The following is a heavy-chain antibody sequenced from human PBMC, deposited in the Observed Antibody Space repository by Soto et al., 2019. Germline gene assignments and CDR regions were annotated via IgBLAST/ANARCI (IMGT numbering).Heavy chain of an antibody. J-gene: IGHJ4*02. CDR2: IIPIFGTA. Sequence: SVKVSCKASGGTFSSYAISWVRQAPGQGLEWMGGIIPIFGTANYAQKFQGRVTITADESTSTAYMELSSLRSEDTAVYYCARATAMVPVLFDYWGQGTLVTVSS. CDR3: ARATAMVPVLFDY. D-gene: IGHD5-18*01. CDR1: GGTFSSYA. V-gene: IGHV1-69*13.